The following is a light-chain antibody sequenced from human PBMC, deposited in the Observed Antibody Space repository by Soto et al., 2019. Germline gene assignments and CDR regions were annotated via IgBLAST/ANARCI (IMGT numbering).Light chain of an antibody. V-gene: IGKV3-15*01. CDR1: QSVSSN. CDR2: GAS. Sequence: EIVMTQSPATLSVSPGERATLSCRASQSVSSNLAWYQQKLGQAPRLLIYGASTRATGIPARFSGSGSGTEFTLTISSLQSEDFAFYYCQQYNNWWTFGQGTKVEIK. J-gene: IGKJ1*01. CDR3: QQYNNWWT.